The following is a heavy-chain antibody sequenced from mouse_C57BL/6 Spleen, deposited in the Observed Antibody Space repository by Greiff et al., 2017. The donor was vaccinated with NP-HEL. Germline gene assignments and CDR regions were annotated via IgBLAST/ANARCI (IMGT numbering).Heavy chain of an antibody. Sequence: VQLQQPGAELVRPGSSVKLSCKASGYTFTSYWMHWVKQRPIQGLEWIGNIDPSDSETHYNQKFKDKATLTVDKSSSTAYMQLSSLTSEDSAVYYGAREDFYYYGYWGQGTTLTVSS. CDR2: IDPSDSET. CDR1: GYTFTSYW. CDR3: AREDFYYYGY. D-gene: IGHD1-1*01. V-gene: IGHV1-52*01. J-gene: IGHJ2*01.